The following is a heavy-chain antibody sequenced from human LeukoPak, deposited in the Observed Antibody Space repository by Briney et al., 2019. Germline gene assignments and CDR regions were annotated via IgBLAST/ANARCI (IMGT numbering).Heavy chain of an antibody. CDR3: ASSVYYDSSGYQS. Sequence: ASVKVSCKASGGTFSSYAISWVRQAPGQGVEWMGGIIPIFGTANYAQKFQGRVTITTDESTSTAYMELSSLRSEDTAVYYCASSVYYDSSGYQSWGQGTLVTVSS. J-gene: IGHJ5*02. V-gene: IGHV1-69*05. CDR1: GGTFSSYA. CDR2: IIPIFGTA. D-gene: IGHD3-22*01.